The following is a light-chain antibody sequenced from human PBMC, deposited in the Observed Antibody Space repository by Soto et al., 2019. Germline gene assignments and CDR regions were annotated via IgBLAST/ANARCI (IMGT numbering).Light chain of an antibody. CDR1: ENIFKF. V-gene: IGKV1-5*01. Sequence: DILLIQSPATLSASVGDRITITCRASENIFKFLAWYQQRSGSAPNLLIYAASDLGKGVPSRFSGSGSGTEFPLTNDNLQPNDSATFFCQHYHSQSIPFGGGTQVDVK. CDR3: QHYHSQSIP. J-gene: IGKJ4*01. CDR2: AAS.